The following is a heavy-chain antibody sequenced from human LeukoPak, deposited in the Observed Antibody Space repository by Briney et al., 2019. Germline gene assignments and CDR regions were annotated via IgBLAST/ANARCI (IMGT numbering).Heavy chain of an antibody. V-gene: IGHV1-46*01. D-gene: IGHD3-3*01. Sequence: ASVKVSCTASGYTFTSYYMHWVRQAPGQGLEWMGIINPSGGSTSYAQKFQGRVTMTRDTSTSTVYMELSSLRSEDTAVYYCARAGFLERPYYYYYMDVWGKGTTVTVSS. CDR2: INPSGGST. CDR3: ARAGFLERPYYYYYMDV. J-gene: IGHJ6*03. CDR1: GYTFTSYY.